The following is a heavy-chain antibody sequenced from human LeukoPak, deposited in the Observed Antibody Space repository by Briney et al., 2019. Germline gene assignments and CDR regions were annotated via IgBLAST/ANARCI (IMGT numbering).Heavy chain of an antibody. Sequence: SETLSLTCTVSGGSISSYYWSWIRQPAGKGLEWIGRVFTSGTTNYNPSLKSRVTMSVDTSKNQFSLKLSSVTAADTAVYYCAKDTHCSSTRCYRGYYYYMDVWGKGTTVTVSS. D-gene: IGHD2-2*02. CDR3: AKDTHCSSTRCYRGYYYYMDV. V-gene: IGHV4-4*07. CDR1: GGSISSYY. CDR2: VFTSGTT. J-gene: IGHJ6*03.